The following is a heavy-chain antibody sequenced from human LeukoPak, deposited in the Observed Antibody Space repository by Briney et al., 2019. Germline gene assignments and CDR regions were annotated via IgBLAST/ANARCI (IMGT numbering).Heavy chain of an antibody. Sequence: PSETLSLTCTVSGGSIRNYYWSWIRQPPGKGLDWIGYIYYSGSTNYNPSLKSRVTMSVETSKTQFSLKLTSVTTADTAVYYCARAQGYSSSWLDYWGQGTLVTVSS. CDR1: GGSIRNYY. V-gene: IGHV4-59*01. CDR3: ARAQGYSSSWLDY. J-gene: IGHJ4*02. D-gene: IGHD6-13*01. CDR2: IYYSGST.